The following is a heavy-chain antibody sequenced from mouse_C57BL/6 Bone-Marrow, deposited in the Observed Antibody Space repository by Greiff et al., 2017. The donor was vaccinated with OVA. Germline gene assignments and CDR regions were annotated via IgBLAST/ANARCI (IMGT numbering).Heavy chain of an antibody. D-gene: IGHD1-1*01. CDR2: ILPGSGST. J-gene: IGHJ2*01. V-gene: IGHV1-9*01. CDR3: ARYPFTTLAFDY. Sequence: QVQLQQSGAELMKPGASVKLSCKATGYTFPGYWIAWVKQRPGHGLEWIGEILPGSGSTTYNEKFKGKATFTADTSSNTAYMQLSSLTTEDSAIXFCARYPFTTLAFDYWGQGTTLTVSS. CDR1: GYTFPGYW.